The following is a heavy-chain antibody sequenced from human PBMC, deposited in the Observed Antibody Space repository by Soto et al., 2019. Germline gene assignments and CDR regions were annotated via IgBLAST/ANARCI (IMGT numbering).Heavy chain of an antibody. CDR1: GFTFSSYG. CDR3: AKDPDDYGDQEYYCDY. CDR2: ISYDGSNK. D-gene: IGHD4-17*01. V-gene: IGHV3-30*18. Sequence: QVQLVESGGGVVQPGRSLRLSCAASGFTFSSYGMHWVRQAPGKGLEWVAVISYDGSNKYYADSVKGRFTISRDNSKNTLYLQMNSLRAEDTAVYYCAKDPDDYGDQEYYCDYWGQGTLVTVSS. J-gene: IGHJ4*02.